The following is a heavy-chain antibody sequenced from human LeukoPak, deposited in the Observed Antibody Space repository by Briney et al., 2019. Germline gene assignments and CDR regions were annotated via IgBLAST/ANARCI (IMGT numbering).Heavy chain of an antibody. CDR2: FDPEDGEA. CDR1: GYTLTELS. V-gene: IGHV1-24*01. J-gene: IGHJ4*02. CDR3: ARAVIAVAGWFDY. Sequence: ASVKVSCKVSGYTLTELSMHWVRQAPGKGLEWMGGFDPEDGEAIYAQKLQGRVTMTTDTSTSTAYMELRSLRSDDTAVYYCARAVIAVAGWFDYWGQGTLVTVSS. D-gene: IGHD6-19*01.